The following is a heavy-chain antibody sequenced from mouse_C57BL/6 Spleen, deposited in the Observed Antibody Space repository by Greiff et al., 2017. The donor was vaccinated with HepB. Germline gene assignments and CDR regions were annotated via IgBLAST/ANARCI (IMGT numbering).Heavy chain of an antibody. D-gene: IGHD2-5*01. Sequence: EVKLMESGGGLVKPGGSLKLSCAASGFTFSDYGMHWVRQAPETGLEWVAYISSGSSTIYYADTVKGRFTISRDNAKNTLFLQMTSLRSEDTAMYYWSRSYYSNHEGFAYWGQGTLVTVSA. J-gene: IGHJ3*01. CDR3: SRSYYSNHEGFAY. CDR1: GFTFSDYG. CDR2: ISSGSSTI. V-gene: IGHV5-17*01.